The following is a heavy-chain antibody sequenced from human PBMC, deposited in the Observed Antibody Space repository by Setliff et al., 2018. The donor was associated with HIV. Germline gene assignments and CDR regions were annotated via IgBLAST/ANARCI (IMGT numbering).Heavy chain of an antibody. CDR3: AKPYYDISGYYFYYFDY. J-gene: IGHJ4*02. V-gene: IGHV4-39*01. CDR1: GGSISSRSNY. Sequence: PSETLSLTCTVSGGSISSRSNYWGWIRQPPGKGLEWIGTIYYTGTTYYNPSLQSRVTLSVDTSKNQFPLKLSSVTAADTAFYYCAKPYYDISGYYFYYFDYWGQGTLVTVSS. CDR2: IYYTGTT. D-gene: IGHD3-22*01.